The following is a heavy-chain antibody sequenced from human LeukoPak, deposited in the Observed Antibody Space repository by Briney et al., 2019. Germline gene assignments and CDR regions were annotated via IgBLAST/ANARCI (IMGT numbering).Heavy chain of an antibody. V-gene: IGHV4-31*03. Sequence: PSETLSLTCTVSGGSISSGGYYWSWIRQHPGKGLEWIGEINHSGSTNYNPSLKSRVTMSVDASKNQFSLKLSSVTAADTAVYYCASSPSRGYDFWSGSPSVDYWGQGTLITVSS. D-gene: IGHD3-3*01. J-gene: IGHJ4*02. CDR3: ASSPSRGYDFWSGSPSVDY. CDR1: GGSISSGGYY. CDR2: INHSGST.